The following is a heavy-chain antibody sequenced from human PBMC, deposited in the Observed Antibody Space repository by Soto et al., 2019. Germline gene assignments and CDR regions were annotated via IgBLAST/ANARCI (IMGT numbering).Heavy chain of an antibody. CDR3: ARSVAVPGAHIDY. V-gene: IGHV4-59*01. CDR2: VYYTGST. Sequence: LSLTCSVSGGSISGSYWSWIRQSPGKGLEWLGHVYYTGSTNYSPSLRSRVSISVDTSKNEFSLRLSSVTAADTAVYFCARSVAVPGAHIDYWGKGTQVTVAS. J-gene: IGHJ4*02. CDR1: GGSISGSY. D-gene: IGHD6-13*01.